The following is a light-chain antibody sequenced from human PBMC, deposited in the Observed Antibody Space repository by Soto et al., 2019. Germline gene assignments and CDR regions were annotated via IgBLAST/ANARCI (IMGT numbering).Light chain of an antibody. CDR1: QGIGDT. J-gene: IGKJ4*01. CDR3: QHYVNWPLT. Sequence: EIVMTQSPATLCVSPGEGATLSCRASQGIGDTLAWYQQKPGQTPRLLIYDTSIRATGVPARFSGSRSGAEFTLTISSLQSEDFAVYYCQHYVNWPLTFGGGTKVESK. CDR2: DTS. V-gene: IGKV3-15*01.